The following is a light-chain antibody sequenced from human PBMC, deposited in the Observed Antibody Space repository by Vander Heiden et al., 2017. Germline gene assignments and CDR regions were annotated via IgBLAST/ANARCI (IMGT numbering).Light chain of an antibody. CDR2: DVS. CDR1: SGDVSGYNY. CDR3: SSYAGRNNVV. Sequence: SALTLPPSSSRSPGQSVTITSTGPSGDVSGYNYVSWHQQHPDKAANLIVDDVSGRPAGVPERFSGSKSGNTASLTVAGLQAEDEADYYCSSYAGRNNVVFGGGTKLTVL. J-gene: IGLJ2*01. V-gene: IGLV2-8*01.